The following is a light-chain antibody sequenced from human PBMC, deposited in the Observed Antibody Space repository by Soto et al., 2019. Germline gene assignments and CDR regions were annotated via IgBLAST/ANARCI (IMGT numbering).Light chain of an antibody. Sequence: QSVLTQPASVSGSPGQSITIPCTGSISDIGTYNYVSWYQQHSGKAPRLIISDVSDRPSGVSNRFSGSKSGNSASLTISGLQPQDEAHYYCSSYTHTSILYVFGTGTKVTV. CDR1: ISDIGTYNY. J-gene: IGLJ1*01. CDR2: DVS. CDR3: SSYTHTSILYV. V-gene: IGLV2-14*03.